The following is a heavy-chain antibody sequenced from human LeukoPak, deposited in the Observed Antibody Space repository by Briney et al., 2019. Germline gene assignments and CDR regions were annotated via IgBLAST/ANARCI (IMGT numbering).Heavy chain of an antibody. CDR2: IYYDGST. J-gene: IGHJ5*01. Sequence: SQTLSLTCTVSGGSISSHYWSWIRQPPGKGLGWIGYIYYDGSTRYNPSLKSRITISVDTSKNQFSLKLSSVTAADTAVYYCVRGGDWFDSWGQGTLVTVSA. CDR3: VRGGDWFDS. D-gene: IGHD1-26*01. V-gene: IGHV4-59*11. CDR1: GGSISSHY.